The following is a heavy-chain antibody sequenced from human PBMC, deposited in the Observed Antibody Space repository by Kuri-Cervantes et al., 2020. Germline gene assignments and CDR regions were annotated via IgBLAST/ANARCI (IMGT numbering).Heavy chain of an antibody. D-gene: IGHD2-2*01. CDR1: GYTFTSYY. J-gene: IGHJ4*02. CDR2: INPSGGST. CDR3: ARDLSPYCSSTSCLSPSGEYYFDY. V-gene: IGHV1-46*01. Sequence: ASVKVSCKASGYTFTSYYMHWVRQAPGQGLEWMGIINPSGGSTSYAQKFQGRVTMTRDTSTSTVYMELSSLRSEDTAVYYCARDLSPYCSSTSCLSPSGEYYFDYWGQGTLVTVSS.